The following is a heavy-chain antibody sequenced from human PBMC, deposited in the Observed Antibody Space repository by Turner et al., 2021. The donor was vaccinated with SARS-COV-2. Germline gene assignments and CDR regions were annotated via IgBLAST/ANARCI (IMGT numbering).Heavy chain of an antibody. CDR2: FNHSGST. Sequence: QVQLQQWGAGLLKPSETLSLTCAVSGGCFTGYSWSWIRQPPGKGLEWIGEFNHSGSTNYNPSLKNRVTISVDTSKHQFSLKLTSVTAADTAVYYCASPRCSSTSCLTQGYYGMDVWGQGTTVTVSS. J-gene: IGHJ6*02. V-gene: IGHV4-34*01. CDR1: GGCFTGYS. CDR3: ASPRCSSTSCLTQGYYGMDV. D-gene: IGHD2-2*01.